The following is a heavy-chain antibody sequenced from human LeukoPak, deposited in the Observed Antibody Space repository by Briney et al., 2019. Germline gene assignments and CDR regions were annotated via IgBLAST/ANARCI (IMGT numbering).Heavy chain of an antibody. J-gene: IGHJ4*02. Sequence: GGSLRLSCAASGFTFSSYGMNWVRQAPGKGLEWVSTISGVGRSTYYADSVKGRFTISRDNSKNTLHLQVNSLRADDTAIYYCAKSIDILTGCVDYWGQGTLVTVSS. V-gene: IGHV3-23*01. CDR3: AKSIDILTGCVDY. CDR1: GFTFSSYG. D-gene: IGHD3-9*01. CDR2: ISGVGRST.